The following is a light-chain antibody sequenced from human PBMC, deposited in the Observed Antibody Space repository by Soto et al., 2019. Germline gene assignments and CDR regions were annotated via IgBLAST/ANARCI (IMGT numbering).Light chain of an antibody. CDR1: QAIRTE. J-gene: IGKJ1*01. CDR3: LQDYSYPRT. Sequence: AIQMTQSPSSLSASVGDRVIITCRASQAIRTELGWYQQRPGKAPKPLIYGTSNLQSGVPSRFSGSGSGTDFTLTINGLQPEDFATYYCLQDYSYPRTFGQGTKVDVK. CDR2: GTS. V-gene: IGKV1-6*01.